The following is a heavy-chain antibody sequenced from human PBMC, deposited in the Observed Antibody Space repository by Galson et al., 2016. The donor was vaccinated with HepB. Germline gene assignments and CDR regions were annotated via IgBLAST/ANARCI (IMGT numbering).Heavy chain of an antibody. J-gene: IGHJ4*02. Sequence: LSCAASGFSISSYSMNWVRQAPGKGLEWVSYISTGSTTIYYADSVKGRFTISRDNAKNSLYLQMNRLRDEDTAVYYCARANYDILTGYGPCEHWGQGTLVTVSS. V-gene: IGHV3-48*02. CDR2: ISTGSTTI. D-gene: IGHD3-9*01. CDR1: GFSISSYS. CDR3: ARANYDILTGYGPCEH.